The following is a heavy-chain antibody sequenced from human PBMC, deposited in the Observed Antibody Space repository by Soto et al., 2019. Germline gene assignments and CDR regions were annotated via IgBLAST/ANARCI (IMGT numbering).Heavy chain of an antibody. Sequence: QVQLVQSGPEVKKPGALVKVSCKASGYTFTNYDISWVRQAPGQGLEWMGWISTYNGNTNYTQKLQGRVSMTTDTATNTTYMELRSLKSDDTAVYYCARGSGQDRLDYWGQGTLVTVSS. D-gene: IGHD2-15*01. CDR3: ARGSGQDRLDY. CDR1: GYTFTNYD. J-gene: IGHJ4*02. V-gene: IGHV1-18*01. CDR2: ISTYNGNT.